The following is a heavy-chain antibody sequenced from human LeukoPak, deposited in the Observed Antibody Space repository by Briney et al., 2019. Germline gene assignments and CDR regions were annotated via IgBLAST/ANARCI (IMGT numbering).Heavy chain of an antibody. V-gene: IGHV3-7*01. CDR3: ARLGRTGWYG. D-gene: IGHD6-19*01. Sequence: GGSLRLSCTVSGFSFSAYLMSWVRQAPGKALEWVANIKEDEIEMHYVDSVKGRFTISRDNAKNSLYLQMNSLGVEDTAVYYCARLGRTGWYGRGQATLVTVSS. CDR2: IKEDEIEM. J-gene: IGHJ4*02. CDR1: GFSFSAYL.